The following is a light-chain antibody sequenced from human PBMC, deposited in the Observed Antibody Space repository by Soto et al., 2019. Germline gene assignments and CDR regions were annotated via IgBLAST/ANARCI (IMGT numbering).Light chain of an antibody. J-gene: IGKJ1*01. CDR1: QTISSW. V-gene: IGKV1-5*01. CDR3: QHYNSYPEA. Sequence: DIQMTQSPSTLSGSVGDRVTITCRASQTISSWLAWYQQQPGKAPKLXIYDASSLESGVPSRFSGSGSGTDFTLTISSLQPDDFATYYCQHYNSYPEAFGQGTQVDIK. CDR2: DAS.